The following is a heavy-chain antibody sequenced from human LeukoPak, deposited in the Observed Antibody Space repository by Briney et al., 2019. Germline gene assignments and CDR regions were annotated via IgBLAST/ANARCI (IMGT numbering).Heavy chain of an antibody. D-gene: IGHD3-22*01. Sequence: ASVKVSCKASGYTFTSYGISWVRQAPGQGLEWMGWISAYNGNTNYAQKLQGRVTMTTDTSTSTAYMELRSLRSDDTAVYYCARGRPYYYDRVDAFDIWGQGTMVTVSS. J-gene: IGHJ3*02. V-gene: IGHV1-18*01. CDR2: ISAYNGNT. CDR3: ARGRPYYYDRVDAFDI. CDR1: GYTFTSYG.